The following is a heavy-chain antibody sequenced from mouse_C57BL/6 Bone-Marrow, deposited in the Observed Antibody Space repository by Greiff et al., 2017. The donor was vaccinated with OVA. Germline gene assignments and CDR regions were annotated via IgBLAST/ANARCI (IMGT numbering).Heavy chain of an antibody. V-gene: IGHV1-52*01. J-gene: IGHJ4*01. Sequence: QVHVKQPGAELVRPGSSVKLSCKASGYTFTSYWMHWVKQRPIQGLEWIGNIDPSDSETHYNQKFKDKATLTVDKSSSTAYMQLSSLTSEDSGVYYCAREESREAMDYWGQGTSVTVSS. CDR3: AREESREAMDY. CDR2: IDPSDSET. CDR1: GYTFTSYW. D-gene: IGHD1-1*01.